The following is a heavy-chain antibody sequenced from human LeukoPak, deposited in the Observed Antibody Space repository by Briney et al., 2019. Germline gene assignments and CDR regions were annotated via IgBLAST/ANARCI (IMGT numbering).Heavy chain of an antibody. CDR3: ARDRSYAASTYLDY. Sequence: KPGGSLRLSCAASGFTFSSYAMSWVRQAPGKGLEYVSAISSNGGSTYYANSVKGRFTISRDNSKNTLYLQMGSLRAEDMAVYYCARDRSYAASTYLDYWGQGTLVTVSS. CDR1: GFTFSSYA. J-gene: IGHJ4*02. D-gene: IGHD1-26*01. CDR2: ISSNGGST. V-gene: IGHV3-64*01.